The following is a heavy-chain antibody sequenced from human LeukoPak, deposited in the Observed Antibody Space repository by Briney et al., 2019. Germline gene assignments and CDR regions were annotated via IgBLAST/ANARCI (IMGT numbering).Heavy chain of an antibody. V-gene: IGHV3-33*06. CDR3: AKDAYYDFWSGYYTSNYYYYMDV. J-gene: IGHJ6*03. Sequence: GGSLRLSCAASGFTFSSYGMHWVRQAPGKGLEWVAVIWYDGGNKYYADSVKGRFTISRDNSKNTLYLQMNSLRAEDTAVYYCAKDAYYDFWSGYYTSNYYYYMDVWGKGTTVTVSS. CDR1: GFTFSSYG. CDR2: IWYDGGNK. D-gene: IGHD3-3*01.